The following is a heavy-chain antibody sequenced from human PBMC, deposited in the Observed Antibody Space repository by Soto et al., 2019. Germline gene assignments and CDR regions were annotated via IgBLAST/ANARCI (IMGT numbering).Heavy chain of an antibody. D-gene: IGHD5-12*01. CDR2: IWYDGSNK. Sequence: QVQLVESGGDVVQPGRSLRLSCAASGFTFSSYGMHWVRQAPGKGLEWVAVIWYDGSNKYYADSVKGRFTISRDNSKNTLYLQMNSLRAEDTAVYYCARDGVATSYYYYGMDVWGQGTTVTVSS. V-gene: IGHV3-33*01. CDR1: GFTFSSYG. J-gene: IGHJ6*02. CDR3: ARDGVATSYYYYGMDV.